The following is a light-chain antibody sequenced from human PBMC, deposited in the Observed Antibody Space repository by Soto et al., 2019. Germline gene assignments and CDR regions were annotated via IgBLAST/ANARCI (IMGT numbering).Light chain of an antibody. CDR3: QHYSSYSEA. CDR2: KAS. V-gene: IGKV1-5*03. J-gene: IGKJ1*01. Sequence: DIQMTQSPSTLSGSVGDRVTITCRASQTISSWLAWYQQKPGKAPRLLIYKASTLKSGVPSRFSSSGSGTEFTLTISSLQPDDFATYYCQHYSSYSEAFGQGTKVDI. CDR1: QTISSW.